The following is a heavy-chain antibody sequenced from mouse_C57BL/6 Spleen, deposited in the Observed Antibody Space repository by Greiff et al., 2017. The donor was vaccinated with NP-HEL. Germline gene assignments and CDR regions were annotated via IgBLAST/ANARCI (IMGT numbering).Heavy chain of an antibody. Sequence: VQLQQSGAELVRPGASVKLSCTASGFNIKDDYMHWVKQRPEQGLEWIGWIDPENGDTEYASKFQGKATITADTSSNTAYLQLSSLPSEDTAVYYCTPITTVAPCAYGGQGTLVTVSA. V-gene: IGHV14-4*01. CDR1: GFNIKDDY. CDR2: IDPENGDT. CDR3: TPITTVAPCAY. D-gene: IGHD1-1*01. J-gene: IGHJ3*01.